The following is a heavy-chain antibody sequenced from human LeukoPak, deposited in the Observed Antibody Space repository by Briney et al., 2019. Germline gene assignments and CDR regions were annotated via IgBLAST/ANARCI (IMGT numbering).Heavy chain of an antibody. J-gene: IGHJ4*02. D-gene: IGHD1-26*01. Sequence: PGGSLRLSCAASGFTFSSYGMSWVRQAPGKGLEWVSSISWNSGNIDYADSVKGRFTISRDNAKNSLYLQMNSLRAEDTALYYCAKDMGHVGVALDWGQGTLVTVSS. CDR2: ISWNSGNI. CDR3: AKDMGHVGVALD. V-gene: IGHV3-9*01. CDR1: GFTFSSYG.